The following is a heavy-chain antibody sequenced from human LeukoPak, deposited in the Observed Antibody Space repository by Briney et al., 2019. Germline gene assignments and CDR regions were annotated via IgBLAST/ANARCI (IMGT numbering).Heavy chain of an antibody. CDR1: GGSISPYY. J-gene: IGHJ4*02. CDR2: IFYSGST. D-gene: IGHD5-24*01. CDR3: ARVRRGGYNYDY. V-gene: IGHV4-59*01. Sequence: SETLSLTCTVSGGSISPYYWSWMRQPPGTGLEWIGNIFYSGSTNYNASLQSRVSISVDTSKNQFSLKLSSVTAADTAVYYCARVRRGGYNYDYWGQGTLVTVSS.